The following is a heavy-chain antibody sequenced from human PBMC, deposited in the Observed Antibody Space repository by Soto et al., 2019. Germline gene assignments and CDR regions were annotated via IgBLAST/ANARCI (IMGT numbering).Heavy chain of an antibody. Sequence: SLRLSCAASGFTFRSYAMHWVRQAPGKGLEWVAVISYDESDKYYADSLKGRFTISRDNSKNTLYLQMNSLRGEDTAVYYCARDLSVAGPDYWGQGTPVTVSS. CDR1: GFTFRSYA. J-gene: IGHJ4*02. CDR3: ARDLSVAGPDY. V-gene: IGHV3-30*03. D-gene: IGHD6-19*01. CDR2: ISYDESDK.